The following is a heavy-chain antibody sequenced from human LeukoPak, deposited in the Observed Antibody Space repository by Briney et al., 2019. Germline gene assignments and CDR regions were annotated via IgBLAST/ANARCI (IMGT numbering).Heavy chain of an antibody. V-gene: IGHV4-59*01. CDR3: ARLSSGYDIYYYYMDV. J-gene: IGHJ6*03. Sequence: SETLSLTCAVYGGSFSGYYWSWIRQPPGKGLEWIGYIYYSGSTNYNPSLKSRVTISVDTSKNQFSLKLSSVTAADTAVYYCARLSSGYDIYYYYMDVWGKGTTVTISS. CDR2: IYYSGST. D-gene: IGHD5-12*01. CDR1: GGSFSGYY.